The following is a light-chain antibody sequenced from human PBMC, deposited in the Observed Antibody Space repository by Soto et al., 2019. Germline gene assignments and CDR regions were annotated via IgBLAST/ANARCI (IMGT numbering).Light chain of an antibody. CDR2: GAS. J-gene: IGKJ4*01. CDR3: QQYDSSLPLT. Sequence: EIVLTQSPGTLSLSPGERATLSCRASQSVSSSYLAWYQQKPGQAPRLLIYGASSRATGIPDRFSGSGSGTDFTLTISRLEPEDFAVYYCQQYDSSLPLTFGGGTKVEIK. V-gene: IGKV3-20*01. CDR1: QSVSSSY.